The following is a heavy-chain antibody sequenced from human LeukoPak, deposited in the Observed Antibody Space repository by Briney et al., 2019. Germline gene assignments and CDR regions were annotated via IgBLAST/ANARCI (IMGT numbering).Heavy chain of an antibody. Sequence: SETLSLTCTVSGGSISSHYWSWIRQPPGKGLERIGYIYYSGSTNYNPSLKSRVTISVDTSKNQFSLKLSSVTAADTAVYYCARISGYDLNFDYWGQGTLVTVSS. V-gene: IGHV4-59*11. CDR2: IYYSGST. D-gene: IGHD5-12*01. CDR3: ARISGYDLNFDY. CDR1: GGSISSHY. J-gene: IGHJ4*02.